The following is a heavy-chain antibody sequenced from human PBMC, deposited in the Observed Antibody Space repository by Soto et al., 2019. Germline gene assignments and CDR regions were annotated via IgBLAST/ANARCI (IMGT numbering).Heavy chain of an antibody. D-gene: IGHD3-10*01. V-gene: IGHV3-23*01. CDR1: GFTFSSYA. CDR3: AKGVGVRGVKPGDY. CDR2: ISGSGGST. Sequence: EVQLLESGGGLVQPGGSLRLSCAASGFTFSSYAMSWVRQAPGKGLEWVSAISGSGGSTYYADSVKGRFTISRDNSKNTLYLQMNSLRAEDTAVYYYAKGVGVRGVKPGDYWGQGTLVTVSS. J-gene: IGHJ4*02.